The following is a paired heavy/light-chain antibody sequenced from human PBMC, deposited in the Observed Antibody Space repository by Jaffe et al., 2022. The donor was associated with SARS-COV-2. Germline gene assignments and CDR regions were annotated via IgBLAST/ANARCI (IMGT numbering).Light chain of an antibody. CDR2: DAS. V-gene: IGKV1-16*01. CDR1: QGISKY. J-gene: IGKJ1*01. Sequence: DIQMTQSPSSLSASVGDRVTITCRASQGISKYLAWFQQKVGKAPKPLISDASSLQSGVPSRFSGSGSGTDFTLTISSLQPEDFATYYCQQYNSYPWTFGQGTKVEIK. CDR3: QQYNSYPWT.
Heavy chain of an antibody. V-gene: IGHV3-23*01. D-gene: IGHD3-3*01. CDR3: AKVSWSGYQTNC. J-gene: IGHJ4*02. CDR1: GFIFSTYD. Sequence: EVQLLESGGGLVQPGGSLRLSCAVSGFIFSTYDMSWVRQAPGKGLEWVSGISDSGSRTWYADSVKGRFTISRDNSKNTLYLQMSSLRAEDTAVYYCAKVSWSGYQTNCWGQGTLATVSS. CDR2: ISDSGSRT.